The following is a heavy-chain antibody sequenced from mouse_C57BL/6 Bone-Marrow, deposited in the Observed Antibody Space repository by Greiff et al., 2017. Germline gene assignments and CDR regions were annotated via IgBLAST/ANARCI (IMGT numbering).Heavy chain of an antibody. CDR3: ARWNYGSSYENY. CDR1: GYTFTSYG. V-gene: IGHV1-81*01. CDR2: NYPRSGNT. D-gene: IGHD1-1*01. Sequence: QVQLMESGAELARPGASVKLSCTASGYTFTSYGISWVKQRTAQGLEWIGENYPRSGNTYYNEKVKGKATLTADKSSSTAYMELRSLTSEDSAVYFCARWNYGSSYENYWGQGTTLTVSS. J-gene: IGHJ2*01.